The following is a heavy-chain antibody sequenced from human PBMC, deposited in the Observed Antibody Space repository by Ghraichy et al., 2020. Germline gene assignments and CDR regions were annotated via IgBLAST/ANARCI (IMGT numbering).Heavy chain of an antibody. CDR3: AKDTRAVAGHWFDL. CDR1: GFSFSSFA. CDR2: LSYDRSNK. V-gene: IGHV3-30*09. J-gene: IGHJ5*02. D-gene: IGHD6-19*01. Sequence: GESLNISCAASGFSFSSFAMHWVRQAPGKGLEWVAILSYDRSNKYYPDSVRGRFAISRDNSKNILYLQMNSLRPEDTAVYYCAKDTRAVAGHWFDLWGQGTLVTVSS.